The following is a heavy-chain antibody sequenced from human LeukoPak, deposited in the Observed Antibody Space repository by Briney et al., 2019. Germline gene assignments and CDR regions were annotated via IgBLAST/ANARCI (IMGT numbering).Heavy chain of an antibody. CDR2: VNHSGST. V-gene: IGHV4-34*01. CDR3: ARGYNWGSPTRNFYYLDV. CDR1: GGSFSGYY. D-gene: IGHD7-27*01. J-gene: IGHJ6*03. Sequence: SETLSLTCAVYGGSFSGYYWSWIRQPPGKGLEWIGEVNHSGSTNYNPSLKSRVTISVDTSKNQFSLKLRSVTAADTAVYYCARGYNWGSPTRNFYYLDVWGKGTTVTVSS.